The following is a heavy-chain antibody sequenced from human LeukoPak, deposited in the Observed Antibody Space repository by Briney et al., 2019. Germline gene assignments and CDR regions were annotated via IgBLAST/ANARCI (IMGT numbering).Heavy chain of an antibody. D-gene: IGHD3-3*01. CDR1: GASISNSY. V-gene: IGHV4-59*01. CDR2: ISYIGST. J-gene: IGHJ6*02. CDR3: ARDFGAMSAHMDV. Sequence: PSETLSPTCTVSGASISNSYLSWIRQPPGKGLEWIGYISYIGSTNYNPSLKSRVIISVDTSKDQFSLKLSSVTAADTAVYFCARDFGAMSAHMDVWGQGTTVTVSS.